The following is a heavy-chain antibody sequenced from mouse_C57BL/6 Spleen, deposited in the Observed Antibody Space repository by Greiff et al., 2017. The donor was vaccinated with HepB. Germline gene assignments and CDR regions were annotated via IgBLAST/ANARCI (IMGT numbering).Heavy chain of an antibody. CDR3: AKDAECYGSSYEGAMDY. Sequence: EVKLMESGGGLVQSGRSLRLSCATSGFTFSDFYMEWVRQAPGKGLEWIAASRHKANDYTTEYSASVKGRFIVSRDTSQSILYLQMNALRAEDTAMDYCAKDAECYGSSYEGAMDYWGQGTSVTVSS. CDR1: GFTFSDFY. CDR2: SRHKANDYTT. J-gene: IGHJ4*01. D-gene: IGHD1-1*01. V-gene: IGHV7-1*01.